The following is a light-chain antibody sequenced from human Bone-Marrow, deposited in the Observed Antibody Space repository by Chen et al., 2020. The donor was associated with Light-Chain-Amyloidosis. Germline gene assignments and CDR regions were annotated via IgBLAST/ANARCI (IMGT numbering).Light chain of an antibody. CDR2: AVT. Sequence: QAALTQSPSAHGSPGQSATISCTGTSSDVGGYNYFSWYQQHPSKAPKLMIYAVTKQPSGVPDRFSGSKSGNTASLTVSGLQAEDEADYYCSSYAGSNNFYVVFGRGTKLTVL. J-gene: IGLJ2*01. V-gene: IGLV2-8*01. CDR3: SSYAGSNNFYVV. CDR1: SSDVGGYNY.